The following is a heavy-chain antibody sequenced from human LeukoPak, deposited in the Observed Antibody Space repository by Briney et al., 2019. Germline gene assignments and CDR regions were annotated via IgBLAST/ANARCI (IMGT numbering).Heavy chain of an antibody. J-gene: IGHJ6*03. Sequence: SVKVSCKASGGTFSSYTISWVRQAPGQGLEWMGRIIPILGIANYAQKFQGGVTITADKSTSTAYMELSSLRSEDTAVYYCATEYSSSSGSGYYYMDVWGKGTTVTVSS. CDR3: ATEYSSSSGSGYYYMDV. D-gene: IGHD6-6*01. V-gene: IGHV1-69*04. CDR2: IIPILGIA. CDR1: GGTFSSYT.